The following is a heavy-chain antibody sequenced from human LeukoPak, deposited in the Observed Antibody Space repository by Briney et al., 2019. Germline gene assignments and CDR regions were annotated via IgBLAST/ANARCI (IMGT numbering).Heavy chain of an antibody. CDR1: GGSFSGYY. CDR3: ARDLTDYGSGSVWFDP. D-gene: IGHD3-10*01. CDR2: INHSGST. J-gene: IGHJ5*02. V-gene: IGHV4-34*01. Sequence: SETLSLTCAVYGGSFSGYYWSWIRQPPGKGLEWIGEINHSGSTNYNPSLKSRVTISVDTSKNQFSLKLSSVTAADTAVYYCARDLTDYGSGSVWFDPWGQGTLVTVSS.